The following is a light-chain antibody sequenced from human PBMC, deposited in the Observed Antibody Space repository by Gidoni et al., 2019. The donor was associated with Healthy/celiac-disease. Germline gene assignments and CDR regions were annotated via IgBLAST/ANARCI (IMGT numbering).Light chain of an antibody. CDR3: SSYTSSSTGV. Sequence: QSALTQPASVSGSPGQPITISCPGTSSDVGGYNYVSWYQQHPGKAPKLMIYDVSNRPSGVSNRFSGSKSGNTASLTISGLQAEDEADYYCSSYTSSSTGVFGSGTKVTVL. V-gene: IGLV2-14*03. CDR2: DVS. CDR1: SSDVGGYNY. J-gene: IGLJ1*01.